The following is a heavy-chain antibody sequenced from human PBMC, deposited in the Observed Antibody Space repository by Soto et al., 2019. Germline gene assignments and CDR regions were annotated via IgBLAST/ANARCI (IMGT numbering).Heavy chain of an antibody. V-gene: IGHV3-13*04. Sequence: GGSLRLSCAASEFTFSSYDMHWVRQATGKGLEWVSAIGTAGDTYYPGSVKGRFTISRENAKNSLYLQMNSLRAGDTAVYYCATGPTPRDGFDLWGQGTLVTVSS. CDR3: ATGPTPRDGFDL. CDR1: EFTFSSYD. CDR2: IGTAGDT. J-gene: IGHJ5*02.